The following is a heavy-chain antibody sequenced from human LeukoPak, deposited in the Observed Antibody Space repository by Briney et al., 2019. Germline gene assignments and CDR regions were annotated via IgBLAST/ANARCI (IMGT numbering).Heavy chain of an antibody. CDR1: GYTFTDYY. V-gene: IGHV1-2*02. J-gene: IGHJ4*02. Sequence: ASVKVSCKASGYTFTDYYMHWVRQAPGQRLEWMGWINPNSGGRNYAQKFQGRVTMTRDTSISTAYMELSSPRSDDTAVYYCARVITGTTDYWGQGTLVTVSS. CDR3: ARVITGTTDY. D-gene: IGHD1-7*01. CDR2: INPNSGGR.